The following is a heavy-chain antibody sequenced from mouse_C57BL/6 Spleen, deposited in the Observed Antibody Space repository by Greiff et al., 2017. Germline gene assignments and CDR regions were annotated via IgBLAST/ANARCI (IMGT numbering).Heavy chain of an antibody. CDR1: GFTFSDYG. CDR2: ISSGSSTI. D-gene: IGHD1-1*01. CDR3: ARLDYYGSAY. Sequence: EVMLVESGGGLVKPGGSLKLSCAASGFTFSDYGMHWVRQAPEKGLEWVAYISSGSSTIYYADTVKGRFTISRDNAKNTLFLQMTSLRSEDTAMYYCARLDYYGSAYWGQGTLVTVSA. V-gene: IGHV5-17*01. J-gene: IGHJ3*01.